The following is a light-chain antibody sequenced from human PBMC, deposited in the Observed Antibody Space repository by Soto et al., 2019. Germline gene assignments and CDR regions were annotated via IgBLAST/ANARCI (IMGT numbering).Light chain of an antibody. CDR2: AAS. J-gene: IGKJ1*01. CDR3: QQSYSTPRT. Sequence: EMTQSPSSLSASVGDRITITCRASQSISSYLNWYQQKPGKAPKLLIYAASSLQSGVPSRFSGSGSGTDFTLTISSLQPEDFATYYCQQSYSTPRTFGQGTKVDI. CDR1: QSISSY. V-gene: IGKV1-39*01.